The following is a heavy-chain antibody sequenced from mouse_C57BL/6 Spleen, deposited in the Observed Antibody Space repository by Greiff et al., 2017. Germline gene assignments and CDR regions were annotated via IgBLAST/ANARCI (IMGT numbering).Heavy chain of an antibody. D-gene: IGHD1-3*01. Sequence: VQLQQSGPELVKPGASVKISCKASGYAFSSSWMNWVKQRPGKGLEWIGRIYPGDGDTNYNGKFKGQATLTADKSSSTAYKQLSSLTSEDAAVYFGARSGTKVPMDDWGQGTTRTVSS. CDR3: ARSGTKVPMDD. CDR2: IYPGDGDT. J-gene: IGHJ2*01. V-gene: IGHV1-82*01. CDR1: GYAFSSSW.